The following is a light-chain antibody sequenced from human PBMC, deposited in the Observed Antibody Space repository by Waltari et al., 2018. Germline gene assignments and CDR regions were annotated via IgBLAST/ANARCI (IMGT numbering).Light chain of an antibody. J-gene: IGLJ2*01. V-gene: IGLV2-14*03. Sequence: QSALTQPASVSGSPGQSITISCTVTGSDVGSSVYVSWYQQHPGKGPKLMIFDVSNRPSGVSNRFSGSKSGNTASLTISGLQAEDEADYYCSSYTSSGTVIFGGGTKLTVL. CDR3: SSYTSSGTVI. CDR2: DVS. CDR1: GSDVGSSVY.